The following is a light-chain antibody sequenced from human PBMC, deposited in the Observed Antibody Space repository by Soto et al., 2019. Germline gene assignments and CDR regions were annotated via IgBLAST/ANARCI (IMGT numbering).Light chain of an antibody. V-gene: IGLV2-14*02. CDR3: FSHRSGDSHV. CDR2: GVT. CDR1: SSDVGSYNL. J-gene: IGLJ1*01. Sequence: QSALTQPASVSGSPGQSITISCTGTSSDVGSYNLVSWYQQHPGKAPKFMIYGVTNRPSGVSNRFSGSKTGNTASLTISGLQAEDEAYYYCFSHRSGDSHVFGTGTKLTVL.